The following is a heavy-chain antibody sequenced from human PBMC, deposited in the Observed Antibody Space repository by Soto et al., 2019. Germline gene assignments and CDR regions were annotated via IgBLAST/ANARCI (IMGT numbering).Heavy chain of an antibody. CDR3: ARARQWWGGSFDY. V-gene: IGHV4-31*03. J-gene: IGHJ4*02. CDR1: GGSISSGGYY. Sequence: SETLSLTCTVSGGSISSGGYYWSWIRQHPGKGLEWIGYIYYSGSTYYNPSLKSRVTISVDTSKNQFSLKLSSVTAADTAVYYCARARQWWGGSFDYWGQGTLVTVSS. CDR2: IYYSGST. D-gene: IGHD2-15*01.